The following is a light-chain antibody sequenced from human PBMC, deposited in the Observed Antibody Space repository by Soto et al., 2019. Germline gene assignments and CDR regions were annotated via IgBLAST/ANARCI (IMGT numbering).Light chain of an antibody. Sequence: QSVLTQPPSVSEAPRQRVTISCSGSSSNIGNNAVNWYQQLPGKAPKLLIYFDDLLPSRVSDRFSGSKSGTSASLAISGLQYEDEGDYYCAVWDDSLNGVIFGGGTKLTVL. V-gene: IGLV1-36*01. CDR2: FDD. CDR1: SSNIGNNA. CDR3: AVWDDSLNGVI. J-gene: IGLJ2*01.